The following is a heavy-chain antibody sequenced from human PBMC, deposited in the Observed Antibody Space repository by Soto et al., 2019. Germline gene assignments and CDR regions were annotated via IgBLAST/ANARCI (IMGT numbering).Heavy chain of an antibody. CDR2: IYWDDDK. Sequence: QITLKESGPTLVKPTQTLTLTCTFSGFSLSTSGVGVGWIRQPPGKALEWLALIYWDDDKRYSPSLKSRFTITKDTSKKQVFLTMTNMDPVDTATYYCAHSRDSYVYFNYWGQGTLVTVSS. D-gene: IGHD5-18*01. CDR3: AHSRDSYVYFNY. CDR1: GFSLSTSGVG. V-gene: IGHV2-5*02. J-gene: IGHJ4*02.